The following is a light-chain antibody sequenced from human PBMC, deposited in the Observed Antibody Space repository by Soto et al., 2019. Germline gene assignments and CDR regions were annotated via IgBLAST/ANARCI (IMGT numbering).Light chain of an antibody. J-gene: IGKJ1*01. CDR3: QQYNSYLWT. CDR2: DAS. V-gene: IGKV1-5*01. CDR1: QSISSW. Sequence: DIHMTQSPSTLSASVGDRVTITCPASQSISSWLAWYQQKPGKAPKLLIYDASSLESGVPSRFSGSGSGTEFTLTISSLQPDDFATYYCQQYNSYLWTFGQGTKVEIK.